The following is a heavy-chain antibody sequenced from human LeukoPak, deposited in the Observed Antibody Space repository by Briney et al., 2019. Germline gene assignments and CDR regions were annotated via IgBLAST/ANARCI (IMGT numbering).Heavy chain of an antibody. Sequence: ASVKVSCKASGYTFTDYYVHWVRQAPGQGLEWMGWINPSSGATNYAQAFQGRVTLTRVTSISTAYMEVSRLTSDDTAVYYCANVYSAYDLCQLDYWGQGTLVTVSS. CDR2: INPSSGAT. CDR1: GYTFTDYY. CDR3: ANVYSAYDLCQLDY. V-gene: IGHV1-2*02. J-gene: IGHJ4*02. D-gene: IGHD5-12*01.